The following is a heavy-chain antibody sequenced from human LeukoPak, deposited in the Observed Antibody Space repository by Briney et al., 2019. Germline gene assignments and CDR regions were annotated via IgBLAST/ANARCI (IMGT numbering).Heavy chain of an antibody. D-gene: IGHD7-27*01. CDR1: GGSISSSSYY. J-gene: IGHJ4*02. CDR2: IYYSGST. V-gene: IGHV4-39*07. CDR3: VQTETGGYYFDY. Sequence: SETLSLTCTVSGGSISSSSYYWGWIRQPPGKGLEWIGSIYYSGSTYYNPSLKSRVTISVDTSKNQFSLKLSSVTAADTAVYYCVQTETGGYYFDYWGQGTLVTVSS.